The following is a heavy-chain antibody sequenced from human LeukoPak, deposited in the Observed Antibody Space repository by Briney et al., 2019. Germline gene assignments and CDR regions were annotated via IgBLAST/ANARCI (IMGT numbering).Heavy chain of an antibody. J-gene: IGHJ4*02. D-gene: IGHD2-2*01. V-gene: IGHV4-59*12. CDR2: IYYSGST. CDR3: ARVVYQLLLGRDIYYFDY. Sequence: PSETLSLTCTVSGGSISSYYWSWIRQPPGKGLEWIGYIYYSGSTYYNPSLKSRVTISVDTSKNQFSLKLSSVTAANTAVYYCARVVYQLLLGRDIYYFDYWGQGTLVTVSS. CDR1: GGSISSYY.